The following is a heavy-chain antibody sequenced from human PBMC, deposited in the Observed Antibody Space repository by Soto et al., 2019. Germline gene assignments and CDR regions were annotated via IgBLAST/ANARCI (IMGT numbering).Heavy chain of an antibody. CDR1: GYTFTSYG. J-gene: IGHJ4*02. Sequence: QVHLVQSGAEVKKPGASVKVSCKGSGYTFTSYGITWVRQAPGQGLAWMGWISAHNGNTDYAQKLPGRVTVTRDTSTSTAYMQLRSLRSDDTAVSYCASVRYGDYCGQGALVTVSS. CDR3: ASVRYGDY. V-gene: IGHV1-18*01. CDR2: ISAHNGNT. D-gene: IGHD1-1*01.